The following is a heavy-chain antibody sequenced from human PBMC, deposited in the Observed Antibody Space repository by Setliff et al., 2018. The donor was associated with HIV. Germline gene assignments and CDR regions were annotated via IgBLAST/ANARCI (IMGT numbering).Heavy chain of an antibody. V-gene: IGHV3-21*04. J-gene: IGHJ3*02. Sequence: GGSLRLSCAASGFTFSSYSMNWVRQAPGKGLEWVSSISSSSSYIYYADSVKGRFTISKDNSQNALYLQMNSLTDEDTAVYYCAKVFAFGVDGFDIWGQGTMVTVSS. CDR2: ISSSSSYI. CDR1: GFTFSSYS. CDR3: AKVFAFGVDGFDI. D-gene: IGHD3-10*01.